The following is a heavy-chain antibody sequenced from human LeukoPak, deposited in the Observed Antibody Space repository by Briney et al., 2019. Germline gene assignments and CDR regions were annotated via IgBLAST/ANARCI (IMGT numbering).Heavy chain of an antibody. CDR2: ISGSGGST. D-gene: IGHD3-16*02. J-gene: IGHJ4*02. CDR3: AKDQAGDYVWGSYRPALIYGY. V-gene: IGHV3-23*01. CDR1: GFTFSSYG. Sequence: GGSLRLSCAASGFTFSSYGMSWVRQAPGKGLEWVSAISGSGGSTYYADSVKGRFTIPRDNSKNTLYLQMNSLRAEDTAVYYCAKDQAGDYVWGSYRPALIYGYWGQGTLVTVSS.